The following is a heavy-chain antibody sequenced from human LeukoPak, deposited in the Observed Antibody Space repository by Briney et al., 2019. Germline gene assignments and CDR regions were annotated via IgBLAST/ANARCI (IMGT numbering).Heavy chain of an antibody. D-gene: IGHD4-23*01. J-gene: IGHJ6*03. Sequence: GGSLRLSCAASGFTFSSYSMNWVRQAPGKGLEWVSFISSSSSTIYYADSVKGRFTISRDNAKNSLYLQMNSLRAEDTAVYYCARDWTVVTLNYYYYMDVWGKGTTVTVSS. CDR1: GFTFSSYS. CDR3: ARDWTVVTLNYYYYMDV. CDR2: ISSSSSTI. V-gene: IGHV3-48*04.